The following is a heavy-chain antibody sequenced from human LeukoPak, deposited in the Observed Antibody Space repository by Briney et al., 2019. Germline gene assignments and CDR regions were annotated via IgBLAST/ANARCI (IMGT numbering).Heavy chain of an antibody. Sequence: ASVKVSCKASGYTFTGYYMHWVRQAPGQGLEWMGWIKPNSGGTNYAQKFQGRVTMTRDTSISTAYMELSRLRSDDTAVYYCARVGWRRLGNFVDYWGQGTLVTVSS. CDR3: ARVGWRRLGNFVDY. CDR2: IKPNSGGT. CDR1: GYTFTGYY. D-gene: IGHD5-12*01. V-gene: IGHV1-2*02. J-gene: IGHJ4*02.